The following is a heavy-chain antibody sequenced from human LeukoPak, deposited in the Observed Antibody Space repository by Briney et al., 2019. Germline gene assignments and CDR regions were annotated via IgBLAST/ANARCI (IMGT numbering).Heavy chain of an antibody. J-gene: IGHJ4*02. D-gene: IGHD1-26*01. CDR3: ARIRSRKWGFDY. CDR2: IKYSGSI. CDR1: GGSFSGDY. V-gene: IGHV4-34*01. Sequence: PSETLSLTCAVYGGSFSGDYWNWIRQPPGKGLEWIGEIKYSGSINYNPSLKSRVTISIDTSKNQFSLKLSSVTAADTAVYYCARIRSRKWGFDYWGQGTLVTVSS.